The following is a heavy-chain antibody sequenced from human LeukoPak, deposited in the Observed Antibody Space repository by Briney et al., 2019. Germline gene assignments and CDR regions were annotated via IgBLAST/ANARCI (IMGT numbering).Heavy chain of an antibody. Sequence: ASVKVSCKASGYTFTGYYMHWVRQAPGQGLEWMGWMNPNSGNTGYAQKFQGRVTMTRNTSISTAYMELSSLRSEDTAVYYCASIVVVPATYGMDVWGQGTTVTVSS. D-gene: IGHD2-2*01. CDR3: ASIVVVPATYGMDV. V-gene: IGHV1-8*02. J-gene: IGHJ6*02. CDR2: MNPNSGNT. CDR1: GYTFTGYY.